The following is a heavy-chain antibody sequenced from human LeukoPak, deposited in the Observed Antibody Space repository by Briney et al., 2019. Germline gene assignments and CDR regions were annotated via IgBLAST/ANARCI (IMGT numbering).Heavy chain of an antibody. J-gene: IGHJ4*02. CDR3: ARTYSRGQGAYY. V-gene: IGHV4-39*07. D-gene: IGHD6-13*01. CDR2: IHSGGTT. Sequence: SETLSLTCTVSGDSISGSGCYWAWIRQSPRKGLEWIASIHSGGTTYYNPSFQSRVTISVDTSNNQFSLRLSSVTAADTALYYCARTYSRGQGAYYWGQGALVTVSA. CDR1: GDSISGSGCY.